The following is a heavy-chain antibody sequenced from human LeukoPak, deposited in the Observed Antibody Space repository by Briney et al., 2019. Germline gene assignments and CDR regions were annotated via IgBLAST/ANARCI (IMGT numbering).Heavy chain of an antibody. Sequence: SETLSLTCAVYGGSFSGYYWSWIRQPPGKGLEWIGEINHSGSTNYNPSLKSRVTISVDTSKNQFSLKLSSVTAADTAVYYCARGRVTVLREDFDYWGQGTLVTVSS. CDR3: ARGRVTVLREDFDY. CDR1: GGSFSGYY. V-gene: IGHV4-34*01. J-gene: IGHJ4*02. D-gene: IGHD4/OR15-4a*01. CDR2: INHSGST.